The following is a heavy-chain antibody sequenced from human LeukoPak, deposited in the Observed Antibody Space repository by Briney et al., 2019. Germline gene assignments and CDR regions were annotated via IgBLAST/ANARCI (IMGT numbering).Heavy chain of an antibody. CDR3: ARNRQLDY. J-gene: IGHJ4*02. CDR1: GGSISSYY. V-gene: IGHV4-4*09. D-gene: IGHD1-14*01. Sequence: SETLSLTCTVSGGSISSYYGSWIRQPPGKGLEWIGYIYTSGSTNYNPSLKSRVTISVDTSKNQFSLKLSSVTAADTAVYYCARNRQLDYWGQGTLVTVSS. CDR2: IYTSGST.